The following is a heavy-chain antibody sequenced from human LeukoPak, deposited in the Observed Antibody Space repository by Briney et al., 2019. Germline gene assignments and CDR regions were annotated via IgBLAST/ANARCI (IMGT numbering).Heavy chain of an antibody. CDR2: INPSGGST. J-gene: IGHJ5*02. V-gene: IGHV1-46*01. D-gene: IGHD3-22*01. CDR3: ARDREYYDSSGPRAGLDWFDP. CDR1: GYTFTGYY. Sequence: ASVKVSCKASGYTFTGYYMHWVRQAPGQGLEWMGWINPSGGSTSYAQKFQGRVTMTRDTSTSTVYMELSSLRSEDTAVYYCARDREYYDSSGPRAGLDWFDPWGQGTLVTVSS.